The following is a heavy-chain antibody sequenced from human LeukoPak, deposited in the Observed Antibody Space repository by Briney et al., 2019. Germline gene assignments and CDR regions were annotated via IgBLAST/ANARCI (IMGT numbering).Heavy chain of an antibody. V-gene: IGHV4-4*09. CDR2: IHNSGST. CDR1: GGSISTYY. CDR3: TRTDSSSSIDY. J-gene: IGHJ4*02. Sequence: SETLSLTCTVSGGSISTYYWSWIRQSPGKGLQWIGYIHNSGSTNYNPSLKSRVTLSLDTSKNQFPLKLTSVTAADTAVYYCTRTDSSSSIDYWGQGILVTVSS. D-gene: IGHD6-6*01.